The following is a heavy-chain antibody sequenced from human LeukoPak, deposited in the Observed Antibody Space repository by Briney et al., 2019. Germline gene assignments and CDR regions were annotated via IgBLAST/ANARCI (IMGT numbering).Heavy chain of an antibody. CDR3: ARGVPSPFPDPFDH. Sequence: GGSLRLSCAASGFTFSSYGMHWVRQAPGKGLEWVAFIRYDGSNKYYADSVKGRFTFSRDNSKNTLYMQMNSLRAEDTAVYYCARGVPSPFPDPFDHWGQGTLVTVSS. D-gene: IGHD2/OR15-2a*01. CDR2: IRYDGSNK. J-gene: IGHJ4*02. CDR1: GFTFSSYG. V-gene: IGHV3-30*02.